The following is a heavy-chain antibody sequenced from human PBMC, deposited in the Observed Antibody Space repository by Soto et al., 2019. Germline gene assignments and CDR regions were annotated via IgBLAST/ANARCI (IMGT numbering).Heavy chain of an antibody. J-gene: IGHJ6*02. D-gene: IGHD5-12*01. V-gene: IGHV3-23*01. CDR1: GFTFSSYA. Sequence: GGSLRLSCAASGFTFSSYAMSWVRQAPGKGLEWVSAISGSGGSTYYADSVKGRFTISRDNSKNTLYLQMNSLRAEDTAVYYCAKARIVATIRGGKYYGMDVWGQGTTVTVSS. CDR3: AKARIVATIRGGKYYGMDV. CDR2: ISGSGGST.